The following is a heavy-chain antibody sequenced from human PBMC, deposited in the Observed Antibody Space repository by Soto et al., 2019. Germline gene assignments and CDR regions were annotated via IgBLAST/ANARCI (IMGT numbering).Heavy chain of an antibody. CDR3: AHRRAFYSDPDAYGLWFDP. D-gene: IGHD3-16*01. CDR2: IYWDDDK. J-gene: IGHJ5*02. V-gene: IGHV2-5*02. Sequence: ESGPTLVNPTQTLTLTCSFSGISLNTRGVGVGWIRQPPGKALEWLALIYWDDDKRYTPSLKSRLTIARDNSKNQVVLTMTDMDPEDTATYYCAHRRAFYSDPDAYGLWFDPWGQGTLVTVSS. CDR1: GISLNTRGVG.